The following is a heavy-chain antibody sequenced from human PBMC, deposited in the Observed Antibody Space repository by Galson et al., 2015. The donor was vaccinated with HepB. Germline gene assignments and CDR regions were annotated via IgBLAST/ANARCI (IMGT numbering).Heavy chain of an antibody. CDR2: IKQDGSEK. CDR3: ARDQVVQGVIKYYYYMDV. CDR1: GFTFSSYW. V-gene: IGHV3-7*01. J-gene: IGHJ6*03. Sequence: SLRLSCAASGFTFSSYWMSWVRQAPGKGLEWVADIKQDGSEKYYVDSVKGRFTISRDNAKNSLYLQMNSLRAEDTAVYYCARDQVVQGVIKYYYYMDVWGKGTTVTVSS. D-gene: IGHD3-10*01.